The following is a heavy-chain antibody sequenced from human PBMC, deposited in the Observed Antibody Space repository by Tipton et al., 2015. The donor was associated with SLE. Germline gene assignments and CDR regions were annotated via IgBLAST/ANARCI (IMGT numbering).Heavy chain of an antibody. CDR1: GFTFSSYS. CDR3: GRALFYGDSPLEVNFALDV. J-gene: IGHJ6*02. V-gene: IGHV3-53*05. CDR2: MYRDGTT. D-gene: IGHD4-17*01. Sequence: SLRLSCAASGFTFSSYSMNWVRQAPGKGLEWVSVMYRDGTTYYADFVQGRFTVYRDDSKDTLYLQMYTLKPEDTAVYYCGRALFYGDSPLEVNFALDVWGQGTTVTVSS.